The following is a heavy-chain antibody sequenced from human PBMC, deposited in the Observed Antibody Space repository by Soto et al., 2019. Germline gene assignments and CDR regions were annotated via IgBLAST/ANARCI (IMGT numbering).Heavy chain of an antibody. D-gene: IGHD2-2*01. J-gene: IGHJ4*02. Sequence: QVKLVESGGGLVKPGGSLRLSCAASGFTFSDYYMSWIRQAPGKGLEWIAYITYGGAFTYYSDSVKGRFTISRDNAEKSLYLQMNSLRVEDTAVYYCARKTSAQKPSNYFDHWGQGTLVTVSS. CDR3: ARKTSAQKPSNYFDH. CDR1: GFTFSDYY. CDR2: ITYGGAFT. V-gene: IGHV3-11*01.